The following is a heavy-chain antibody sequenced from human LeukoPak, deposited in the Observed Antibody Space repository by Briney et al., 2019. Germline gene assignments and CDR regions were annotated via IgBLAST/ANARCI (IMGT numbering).Heavy chain of an antibody. D-gene: IGHD3-9*01. CDR3: AKSPLRYFDWLSDRKYFDY. J-gene: IGHJ4*02. CDR1: GFTLSSYA. Sequence: PGGSLRLSCAASGFTLSSYAMSWVRQAPGKGLEWVSAISGSGGSTYYADSVKGRFTISRDNSKNTLYLQMNSLRAEDTAVYYCAKSPLRYFDWLSDRKYFDYWGQGTLVTVSS. CDR2: ISGSGGST. V-gene: IGHV3-23*01.